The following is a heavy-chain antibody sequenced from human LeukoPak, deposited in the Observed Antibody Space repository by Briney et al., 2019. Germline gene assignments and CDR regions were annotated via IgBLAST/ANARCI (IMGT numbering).Heavy chain of an antibody. V-gene: IGHV4-4*09. CDR2: IYSSVST. D-gene: IGHD2-2*01. J-gene: IGHJ5*02. CDR1: GDSINDHY. CDR3: ARLRCSSTSCFITGPWFDP. Sequence: SETLSLTCTVSGDSINDHYWSWIRQPPGEGLEWIAYIYSSVSTNYNPSLKSRVTISVDTSKNQFSLKLSSVTAADTAVYYCARLRCSSTSCFITGPWFDPWGQGTLVTVSS.